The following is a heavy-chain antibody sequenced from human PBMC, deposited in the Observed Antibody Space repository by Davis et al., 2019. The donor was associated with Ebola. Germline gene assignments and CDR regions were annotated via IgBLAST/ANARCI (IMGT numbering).Heavy chain of an antibody. V-gene: IGHV4-4*02. D-gene: IGHD2-2*01. CDR2: IYHSGST. Sequence: MPSETLSLTCAVSGGSISSSNWWSWVRQPPGKGLEWIGEIYHSGSTNYNPSLKSRVTISVDKSKNQFSLKLRSVTAADTAVYYCARERCSSTSCYYYADWFDPWGQGTLVTVSS. CDR3: ARERCSSTSCYYYADWFDP. CDR1: GGSISSSNW. J-gene: IGHJ5*02.